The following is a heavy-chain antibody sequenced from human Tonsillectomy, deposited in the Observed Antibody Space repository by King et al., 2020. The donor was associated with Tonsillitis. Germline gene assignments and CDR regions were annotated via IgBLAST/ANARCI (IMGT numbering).Heavy chain of an antibody. V-gene: IGHV1-18*01. CDR2: ISAYNGNT. CDR1: GYTFTSFG. CDR3: ASIARDYSNWGYFDY. J-gene: IGHJ4*02. Sequence: VQLVESGAEVKKPGGSVKVSCTASGYTFTSFGISWVRQAPGQGLEWMGWISAYNGNTNYAQKLQGRVTMTTDTSTSTAYMELRSLRSDDTAVYYCASIARDYSNWGYFDYWGQGTLVTVSS. D-gene: IGHD7-27*01.